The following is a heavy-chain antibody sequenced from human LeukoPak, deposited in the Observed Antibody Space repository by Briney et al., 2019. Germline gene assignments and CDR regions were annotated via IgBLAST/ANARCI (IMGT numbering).Heavy chain of an antibody. Sequence: GGSLRLSCAASGFTFNSYWMHWVRQAPGKGLLWVSRINTDGSSTHYADSVKGRLTISRDNAKNMLYLQMNGLRAEDTAVYYCARDRAPYDFWTDYWGQGIVVTVSS. V-gene: IGHV3-74*01. J-gene: IGHJ4*02. CDR2: INTDGSST. D-gene: IGHD3-3*01. CDR1: GFTFNSYW. CDR3: ARDRAPYDFWTDY.